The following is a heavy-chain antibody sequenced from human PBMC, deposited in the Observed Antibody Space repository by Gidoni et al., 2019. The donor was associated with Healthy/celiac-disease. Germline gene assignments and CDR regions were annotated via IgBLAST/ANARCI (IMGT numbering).Heavy chain of an antibody. CDR1: GGSISSSNW. J-gene: IGHJ3*02. D-gene: IGHD2-15*01. CDR3: ARNIVGVVAATMVRNAFDI. CDR2: IYHSGST. Sequence: QVQLQESGPGLVTPSGTLSLTCAVSGGSISSSNWWSWVRQPPGKGLEWIGEIYHSGSTNYNPSLKSRVTIAVDKSKNQFSLKLSSVTAADTAVYYCARNIVGVVAATMVRNAFDIWGQGTMVTVSS. V-gene: IGHV4-4*02.